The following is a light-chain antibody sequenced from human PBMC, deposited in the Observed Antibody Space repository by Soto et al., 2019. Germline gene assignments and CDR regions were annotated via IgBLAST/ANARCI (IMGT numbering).Light chain of an antibody. Sequence: EIVLTQSPDTLYLSPGEGATLSCRASQSLSNNYLAWYQQKPGQSPRLLIYDASNRATGIPDRFSGSESGKDFTLAINKLEPEDLAVYFCQQYSSSRTFGQGTKVEIK. CDR3: QQYSSSRT. CDR2: DAS. J-gene: IGKJ1*01. CDR1: QSLSNNY. V-gene: IGKV3-20*01.